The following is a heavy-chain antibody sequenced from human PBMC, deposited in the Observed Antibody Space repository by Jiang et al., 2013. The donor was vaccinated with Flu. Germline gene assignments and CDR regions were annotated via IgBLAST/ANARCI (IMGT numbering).Heavy chain of an antibody. V-gene: IGHV4-30-2*04. J-gene: IGHJ6*03. Sequence: TISVDTSKNQFSLKLSSVTAADTAVYYCARVSYYYYYMDVWGKGTTVTVSS. CDR3: ARVSYYYYYMDV.